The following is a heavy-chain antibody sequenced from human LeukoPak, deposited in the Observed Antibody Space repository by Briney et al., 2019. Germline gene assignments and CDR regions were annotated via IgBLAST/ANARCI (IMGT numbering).Heavy chain of an antibody. CDR1: GYTFTAYY. Sequence: ASVKVSCKASGYTFTAYYMHWVRQAPGQGVEWMGWINPNSGDTKYSQKFQGRVTMTRDTSINTAYMELSRLRSDDTAVYYCATQRGSYLWGTDFDYWGQGTLVTVSS. CDR2: INPNSGDT. D-gene: IGHD3-16*01. V-gene: IGHV1-2*02. CDR3: ATQRGSYLWGTDFDY. J-gene: IGHJ4*02.